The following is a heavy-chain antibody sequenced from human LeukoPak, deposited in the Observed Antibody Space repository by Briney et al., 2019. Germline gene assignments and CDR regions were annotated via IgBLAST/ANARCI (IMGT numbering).Heavy chain of an antibody. CDR2: IYSGGST. J-gene: IGHJ4*02. Sequence: SGGSLRHSCAASGFTFSTNAMSWVRQAPGKGLEWVSVIYSGGSTYYADSVKGRFTISRDNSKNTLYLQMNSLRAEDTAVYYCARCESSGWFYPFDYWGQGTLVTASS. CDR3: ARCESSGWFYPFDY. D-gene: IGHD6-19*01. CDR1: GFTFSTNA. V-gene: IGHV3-53*01.